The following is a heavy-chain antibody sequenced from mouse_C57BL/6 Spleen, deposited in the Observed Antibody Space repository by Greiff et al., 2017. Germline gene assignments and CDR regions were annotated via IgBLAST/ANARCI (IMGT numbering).Heavy chain of an antibody. J-gene: IGHJ1*03. CDR3: ERGGVYDYDERYFDV. CDR1: GYAFSSYW. V-gene: IGHV1-80*01. D-gene: IGHD2-4*01. CDR2: IYPGDGDT. Sequence: VQLVESGAELVKPGASVKISCKASGYAFSSYWMNWVKQRPGKGLEWIGQIYPGDGDTNYNGKFKGKATLTAGKSSSTAYMQLSSLTSENSAVYFCERGGVYDYDERYFDVWGTGTTVTVSS.